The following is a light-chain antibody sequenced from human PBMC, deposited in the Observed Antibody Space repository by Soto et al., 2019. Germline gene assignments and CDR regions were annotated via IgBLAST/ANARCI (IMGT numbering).Light chain of an antibody. CDR1: NIGSKS. Sequence: SYELTQPPSGSVAPGKTARITCGGNNIGSKSVHWYQQKPGQAPVLVIYYDSDRPSGIPERFSGSNAGNTATLTISRVEAGDEADYYCQVWDSSSDPPYVFGPGTKLTVL. CDR3: QVWDSSSDPPYV. V-gene: IGLV3-21*04. J-gene: IGLJ1*01. CDR2: YDS.